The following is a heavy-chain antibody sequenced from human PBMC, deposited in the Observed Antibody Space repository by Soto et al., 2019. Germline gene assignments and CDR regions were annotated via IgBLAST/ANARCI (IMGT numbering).Heavy chain of an antibody. D-gene: IGHD2-21*02. J-gene: IGHJ6*02. CDR1: AFSLSTGGVG. V-gene: IGHV2-5*01. Sequence: SGPTLVNPTQTLRLTCTFSAFSLSTGGVGVGWIRQPPGKALEWLALIYWYDDKRYSPSLRSRLTITKDTSKNQVVLTMTNMDPVDTATYYCIQSRCGGDCLQSYASYYYYGMDVWGQGTTVTVSS. CDR2: IYWYDDK. CDR3: IQSRCGGDCLQSYASYYYYGMDV.